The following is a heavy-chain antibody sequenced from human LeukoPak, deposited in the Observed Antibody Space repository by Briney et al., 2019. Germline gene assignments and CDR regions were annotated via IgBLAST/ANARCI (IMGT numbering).Heavy chain of an antibody. CDR1: GFTFSSYS. D-gene: IGHD6-19*01. CDR3: ARLIGSSSGGPPYYFDY. CDR2: ISSHSTYI. V-gene: IGHV3-21*01. Sequence: GGSLRLSCAASGFTFSSYSINWVRQAPGKGLEWVSSISSHSTYIYYADSMKGRFTVSRDNSKNSLYLQMNSLRAEDTAVYYCARLIGSSSGGPPYYFDYWGQGTLVTVSS. J-gene: IGHJ4*02.